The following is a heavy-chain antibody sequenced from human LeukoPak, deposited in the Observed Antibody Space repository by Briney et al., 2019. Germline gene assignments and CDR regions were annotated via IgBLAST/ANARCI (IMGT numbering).Heavy chain of an antibody. V-gene: IGHV1-2*02. J-gene: IGHJ5*02. CDR3: ARDLKWLLSEDWFDP. D-gene: IGHD3-3*01. CDR2: INPNSGGT. Sequence: GASVEVSCKASGGTFSSYAISWVRQAPGQGLEWMGWINPNSGGTNYAQKFQGRVTMTRDTSISTAYMELSRLRSDDTAVYYCARDLKWLLSEDWFDPWGQGTLVTVSS. CDR1: GGTFSSYA.